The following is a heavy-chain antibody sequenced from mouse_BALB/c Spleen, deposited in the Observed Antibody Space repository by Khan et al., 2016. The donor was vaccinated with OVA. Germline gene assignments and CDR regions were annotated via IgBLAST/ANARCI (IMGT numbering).Heavy chain of an antibody. J-gene: IGHJ3*01. Sequence: QVQLKQSGAELVRPGASVKLSCKASGYTFTSYWMNWVKQRPGQGLEWIGMIDPSDSKTHYNQMFKDKATLTVNKSSSTTYMQLSSLTSEDSAVYCCARGGYGTSFACWGQGTLVTVSA. CDR2: IDPSDSKT. CDR1: GYTFTSYW. V-gene: IGHV1-61*01. CDR3: ARGGYGTSFAC. D-gene: IGHD2-10*02.